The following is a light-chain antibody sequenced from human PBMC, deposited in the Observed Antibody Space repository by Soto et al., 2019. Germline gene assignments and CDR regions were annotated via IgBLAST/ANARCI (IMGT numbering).Light chain of an antibody. Sequence: QSVLTQPPSASGSPGQSVTISCTGTSSDVGAYNYVSWYQQHPGKAPKLMIYEVSKRPSGVPDRFSGSKSGSTASLTVSGLQAEDEADYYCSSYAGSNIYVFGTGTKLTVL. CDR1: SSDVGAYNY. J-gene: IGLJ1*01. V-gene: IGLV2-8*01. CDR2: EVS. CDR3: SSYAGSNIYV.